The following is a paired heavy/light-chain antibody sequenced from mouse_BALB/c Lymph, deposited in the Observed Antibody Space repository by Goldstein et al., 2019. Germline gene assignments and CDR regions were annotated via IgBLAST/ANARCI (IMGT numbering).Light chain of an antibody. CDR3: VQYAQFPWT. V-gene: IGKV14-100*01. Sequence: DILMTQSPSSMSVSLGDTVSITCHASQGISSNIGWLQQKPGKSFKGLIYHGTNLEDGVPSRFSGSGSGADYSLTISSLESEDFADYYCVQYAQFPWTFGGGTKLEIK. J-gene: IGKJ1*01. CDR1: QGISSN. CDR2: HGT.
Heavy chain of an antibody. CDR1: GYTFTSYW. Sequence: QVQLQQSGAELARPGASVKLSCKASGYTFTSYWMQWVKQRPGQGLEWIGAIYPGDGDTRYTQKFKGKATLTADKSSSTAYMQLSSLASEDSAVYYCARGSSWGQGTTLTVSS. CDR2: IYPGDGDT. V-gene: IGHV1-87*01. CDR3: ARGSS. J-gene: IGHJ2*01.